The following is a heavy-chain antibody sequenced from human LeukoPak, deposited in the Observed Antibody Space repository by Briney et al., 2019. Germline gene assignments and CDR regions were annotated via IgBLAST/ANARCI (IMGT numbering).Heavy chain of an antibody. CDR3: AREYCSSTSCYYSPYYYYYGMDV. CDR2: ISYDGSNK. J-gene: IGHJ6*02. Sequence: GGSLRLSCTASGFIFSHYGMHWVRQAPGKGLEWVAVISYDGSNKYYADSVKGRFTISRDNSKNTLYLQMNSLRAEDTAVYYCAREYCSSTSCYYSPYYYYYGMDVWGQGTTVTVSS. D-gene: IGHD2-2*01. CDR1: GFIFSHYG. V-gene: IGHV3-30*19.